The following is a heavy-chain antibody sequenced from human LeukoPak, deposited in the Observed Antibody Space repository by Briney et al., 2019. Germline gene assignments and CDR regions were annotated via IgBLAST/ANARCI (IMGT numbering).Heavy chain of an antibody. J-gene: IGHJ3*02. CDR1: GFSFSSYW. D-gene: IGHD3-22*01. V-gene: IGHV3-74*01. CDR3: ARDHHRRHYDSQARDTLDM. CDR2: IYSDGSST. Sequence: GGSLRLSCAASGFSFSSYWMHWIRQAPGKGLVWVSRIYSDGSSTSYADSVKGRSTTSRDKAKNSLYQQITSLRAESTAFYYSARDHHRRHYDSQARDTLDMWGQGTMVTVSS.